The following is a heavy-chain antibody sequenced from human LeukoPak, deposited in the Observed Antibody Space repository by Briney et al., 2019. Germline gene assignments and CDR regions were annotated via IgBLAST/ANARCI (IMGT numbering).Heavy chain of an antibody. CDR3: ARGARIWYYDSSGYPEYFQH. J-gene: IGHJ1*01. D-gene: IGHD3-22*01. CDR1: GGSFSGYY. CDR2: INHSGST. Sequence: SETLSLTCAVYGGSFSGYYWSWIRQPPGKGLEWIGEINHSGSTNYNPSLKSRVTISVDTSKNQFSLKLGSVTAADTAVYYCARGARIWYYDSSGYPEYFQHWGQGTLVTVSS. V-gene: IGHV4-34*01.